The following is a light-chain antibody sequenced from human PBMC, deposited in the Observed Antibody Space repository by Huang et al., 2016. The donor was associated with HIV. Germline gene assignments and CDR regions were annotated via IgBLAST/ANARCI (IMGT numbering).Light chain of an antibody. CDR3: QQYDSHSYS. CDR2: DAS. Sequence: DIQMTQSPSTLSASRGDRVTITCQASQSITNRLAWYKQKPGQAPRLLIYDASSLESGVPARFSGSGSGTEFTLTISSLQPDDFATYYCQQYDSHSYSFGQGTKLEIK. J-gene: IGKJ2*01. V-gene: IGKV1-5*01. CDR1: QSITNR.